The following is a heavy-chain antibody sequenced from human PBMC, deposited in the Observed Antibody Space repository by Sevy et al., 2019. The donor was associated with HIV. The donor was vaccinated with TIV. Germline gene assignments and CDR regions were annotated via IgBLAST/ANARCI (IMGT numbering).Heavy chain of an antibody. CDR1: GFTFSSYG. V-gene: IGHV3-30*03. CDR3: CGSGSYSYYYYYIDV. D-gene: IGHD3-10*01. Sequence: GGSLRLSCAASGFTFSSYGMHWVRQAPGKGLEWVAVISYDGSNKYYADSVKGRFTISRDNSKNTLYLQMNSLRAEDTAVYYCCGSGSYSYYYYYIDVWGKGTTVTVSS. J-gene: IGHJ6*03. CDR2: ISYDGSNK.